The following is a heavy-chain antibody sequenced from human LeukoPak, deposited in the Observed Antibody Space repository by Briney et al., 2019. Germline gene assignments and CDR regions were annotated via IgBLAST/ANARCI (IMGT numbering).Heavy chain of an antibody. CDR1: GGSISSSSYY. Sequence: PSETLSLTCTVSGGSISSSSYYWGWIRQPPGKGLEWIGSIYYSGSTYYNPSLKSRVTISVDTSKNQFSLKLSSATAADTAVYYCAREGSLAYCGGDCYPDAFDIWGQGTMVTVSS. CDR2: IYYSGST. D-gene: IGHD2-21*02. J-gene: IGHJ3*02. CDR3: AREGSLAYCGGDCYPDAFDI. V-gene: IGHV4-39*07.